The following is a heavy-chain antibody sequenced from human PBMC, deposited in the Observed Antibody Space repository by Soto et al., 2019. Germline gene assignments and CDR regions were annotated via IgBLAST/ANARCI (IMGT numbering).Heavy chain of an antibody. Sequence: QVQLQESGPGLVKPSQTLSLTCTVSGGSISSGGYYWSWIRQHPGKGLEWIGYIYYSGSTYYNPSLKSRVTIXXDXSXXQFSLKLSSVTAADTAVYYCAREVAVGGIAQEFDYWGQGTLVTVSS. J-gene: IGHJ4*02. CDR2: IYYSGST. CDR1: GGSISSGGYY. CDR3: AREVAVGGIAQEFDY. D-gene: IGHD6-19*01. V-gene: IGHV4-31*03.